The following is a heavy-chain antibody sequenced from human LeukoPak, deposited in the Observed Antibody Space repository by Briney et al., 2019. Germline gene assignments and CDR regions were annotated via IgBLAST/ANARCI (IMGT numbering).Heavy chain of an antibody. CDR1: GFTFSSYG. J-gene: IGHJ6*03. CDR2: IRCDGSNQ. V-gene: IGHV3-30*02. D-gene: IGHD3-10*01. Sequence: GGSLRLSCAASGFTFSSYGMHWVRQAPGKGLEWVAFIRCDGSNQYYADSVNGRFTISRDNSKNTLYLQISSLRAEDTAVYYCAKVRYYYDSGSYFYMDVWGKGTTVTVSS. CDR3: AKVRYYYDSGSYFYMDV.